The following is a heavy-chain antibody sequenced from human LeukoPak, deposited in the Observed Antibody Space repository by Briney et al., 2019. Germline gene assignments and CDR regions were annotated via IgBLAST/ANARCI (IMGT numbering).Heavy chain of an antibody. Sequence: GGSLRLSCAASGFTFGGYAMHWVRQAPGKGLEYVSAISSNGGSTYYANSVKGRFTISRDNSKNTLYLQMGSLRAEDMAVYYCARVRNYCSSTSCHDAFDIWGQGTMVTVSS. CDR1: GFTFGGYA. J-gene: IGHJ3*02. V-gene: IGHV3-64*01. CDR2: ISSNGGST. D-gene: IGHD2-2*01. CDR3: ARVRNYCSSTSCHDAFDI.